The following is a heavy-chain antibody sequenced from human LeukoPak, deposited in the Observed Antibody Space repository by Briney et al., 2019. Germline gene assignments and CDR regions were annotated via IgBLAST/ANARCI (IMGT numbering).Heavy chain of an antibody. CDR1: GYTFTGYY. CDR3: ARSKLRFLEWFIDY. CDR2: INPNSGGT. Sequence: ASVKVSCKASGYTFTGYYMHWVRQAPGQGLEWMGWINPNSGGTNYAQKFQGRVTMTRDTSISTAYMELSRLRSDDTAVYYCARSKLRFLEWFIDYWGQGTLVTDSS. V-gene: IGHV1-2*02. D-gene: IGHD3-3*01. J-gene: IGHJ4*02.